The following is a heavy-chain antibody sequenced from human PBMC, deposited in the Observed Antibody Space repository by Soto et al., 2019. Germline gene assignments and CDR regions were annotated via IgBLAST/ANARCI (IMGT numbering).Heavy chain of an antibody. Sequence: QVQLVESGGGVVQPGTSLRLSCVGSGFTFRSYVIHWVRQAPGKGLEWVALTSYDGSNKYYDDSVKGRLTISRDNSRNTLDLQMDRVSLELTALYYFARWGTAGGLDLWGQATLVSVSS. CDR2: TSYDGSNK. CDR3: ARWGTAGGLDL. D-gene: IGHD3-16*01. V-gene: IGHV3-30*19. J-gene: IGHJ5*02. CDR1: GFTFRSYV.